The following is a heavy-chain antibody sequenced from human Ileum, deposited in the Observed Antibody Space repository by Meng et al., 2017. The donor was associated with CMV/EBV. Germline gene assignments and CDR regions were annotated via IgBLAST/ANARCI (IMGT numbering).Heavy chain of an antibody. CDR2: VYSSGST. CDR1: GGSISGYY. V-gene: IGHV4-4*07. J-gene: IGHJ4*02. D-gene: IGHD2-2*01. CDR3: ARGSSSWAFDY. Sequence: VQLRTSGPGLVKPSETLSLTCTVPGGSISGYYWSWIRQPATKGLEWIGRVYSSGSTDYNPSLQSRVTMSVDTSKNQFSLKLSSVTAADTAVYYCARGSSSWAFDYWGQGTLVTVSS.